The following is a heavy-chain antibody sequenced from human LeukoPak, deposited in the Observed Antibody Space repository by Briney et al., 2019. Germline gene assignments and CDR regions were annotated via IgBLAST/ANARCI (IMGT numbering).Heavy chain of an antibody. J-gene: IGHJ3*02. Sequence: GGSLRPSCAASGFTFGSYALHWVRQAPGKGLEWVAVISYDGSNKYYADSVKGRFTISRDNSKNTLYLQMNSLRAEDTAVYYCARSEVGPGAFDIWGQGTMVTVSS. V-gene: IGHV3-30-3*01. CDR3: ARSEVGPGAFDI. CDR1: GFTFGSYA. CDR2: ISYDGSNK. D-gene: IGHD1-26*01.